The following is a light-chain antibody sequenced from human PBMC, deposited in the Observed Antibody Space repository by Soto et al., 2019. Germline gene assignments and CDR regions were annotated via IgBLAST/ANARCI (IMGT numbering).Light chain of an antibody. J-gene: IGKJ3*01. CDR3: QKYSSVPV. Sequence: DIQMTQSPTSLSASVGDRVTITCRASQGIRNFVAWYQQKPVKPPKLLIYAASTLQSGVPSRFSGSGSGTDFTLTINSLQHEDVATYSCQKYSSVPVFGPGTKVEI. CDR1: QGIRNF. CDR2: AAS. V-gene: IGKV1-27*01.